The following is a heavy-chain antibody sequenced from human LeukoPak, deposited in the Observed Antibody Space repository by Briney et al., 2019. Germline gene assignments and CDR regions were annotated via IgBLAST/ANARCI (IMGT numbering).Heavy chain of an antibody. CDR2: IFYSGST. CDR1: GGSISSHY. J-gene: IGHJ6*04. V-gene: IGHV4-59*11. D-gene: IGHD2-15*01. Sequence: PSETLSLTCTVSGGSISSHYWSWIRQPPGKRLEWVGYIFYSGSTNYNPSLKSRVTISVDTSKNQCSLKLSAVPAADAAVYYWARDGRKWVVWGKGTTVTVSS. CDR3: ARDGRKWVV.